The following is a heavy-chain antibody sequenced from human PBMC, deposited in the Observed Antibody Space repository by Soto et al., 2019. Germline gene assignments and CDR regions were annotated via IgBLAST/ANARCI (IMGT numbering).Heavy chain of an antibody. J-gene: IGHJ4*02. Sequence: SGLRGEPTQTLTLTCTFSGFSLSTSGLGVGRIRQPPGNDMECLAIIYWNHDKRYSPSLKASITITKDTSKNQVVLTMTNMDPVDTATYYCAHRPSAWYLSDYWGQGTLVTSPQ. V-gene: IGHV2-5*01. CDR2: IYWNHDK. D-gene: IGHD6-19*01. CDR1: GFSLSTSGLG. CDR3: AHRPSAWYLSDY.